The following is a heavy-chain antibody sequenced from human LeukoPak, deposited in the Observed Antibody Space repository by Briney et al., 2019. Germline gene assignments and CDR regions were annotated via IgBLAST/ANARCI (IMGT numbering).Heavy chain of an antibody. V-gene: IGHV3-30-3*01. CDR2: ISYDGSNK. D-gene: IGHD3-3*01. J-gene: IGHJ4*02. Sequence: GGSLRLSCAASGFTFSSYAMHWVRQAPGKGLEWVAVISYDGSNKYYADSVKGRFTISRDNSKNTLYLQMNSLRTEDTAIYYCARDCFPGLTIFGVVCYWGQGTLVTVSS. CDR1: GFTFSSYA. CDR3: ARDCFPGLTIFGVVCY.